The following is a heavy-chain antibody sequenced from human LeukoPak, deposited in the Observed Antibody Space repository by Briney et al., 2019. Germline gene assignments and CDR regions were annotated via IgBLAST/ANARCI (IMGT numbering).Heavy chain of an antibody. V-gene: IGHV1-69*13. CDR3: ARDRDYCSGGSCYPDAFDI. J-gene: IGHJ3*02. CDR1: GGTFIIYA. CDR2: IIPIFGTA. Sequence: SVNVSFKASGGTFIIYAISGVRQAPGQGREGMGGIIPIFGTANYAQKFQGRVTITADASTSTAYMELSSLRSEDTAVYYCARDRDYCSGGSCYPDAFDIWGQGTLVTVSS. D-gene: IGHD2-15*01.